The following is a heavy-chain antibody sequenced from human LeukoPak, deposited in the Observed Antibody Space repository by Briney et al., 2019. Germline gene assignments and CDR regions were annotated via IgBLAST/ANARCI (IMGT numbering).Heavy chain of an antibody. CDR1: GFTFRSYW. V-gene: IGHV3-74*01. J-gene: IGHJ3*02. Sequence: GGSLRLPCATSGFTFRSYWMRWVRQAPGKGLVWVSRLNFDGSDTSYADSVKGRFTISRDNAKNTLYLQMNSLRAEDTAVYYCARRFQNALRSLSDDAFDIWGQGTTVTVSS. D-gene: IGHD3-3*01. CDR2: LNFDGSDT. CDR3: ARRFQNALRSLSDDAFDI.